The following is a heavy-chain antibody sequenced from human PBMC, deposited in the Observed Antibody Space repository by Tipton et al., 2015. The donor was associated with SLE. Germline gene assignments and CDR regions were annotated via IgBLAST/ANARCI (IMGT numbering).Heavy chain of an antibody. D-gene: IGHD4-23*01. Sequence: SLRLSCAASGFTFSTYWMSWVRQAPGKGLEWVSFISSRFDSNSFYADSVKGRFTISRDNAKNSLYLQMSSLRVEDTGVYYCVRDSETRTPYYYGMDVWGQGTTVTVSS. V-gene: IGHV3-48*01. J-gene: IGHJ6*02. CDR1: GFTFSTYW. CDR3: VRDSETRTPYYYGMDV. CDR2: ISSRFDSNS.